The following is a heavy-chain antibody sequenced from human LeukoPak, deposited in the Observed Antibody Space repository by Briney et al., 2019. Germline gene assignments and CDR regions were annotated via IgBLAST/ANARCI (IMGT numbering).Heavy chain of an antibody. CDR1: GFIFSSYG. D-gene: IGHD4-17*01. CDR3: AKGDFGLDY. V-gene: IGHV3-33*06. CDR2: IWYDGSNK. J-gene: IGHJ4*02. Sequence: GGSLRLSCAASGFIFSSYGMHWVRQAPGKGLEWVAVIWYDGSNKYYADSVKGRFTISRDNSKNTLYLQMNSLRAEDTAVYYCAKGDFGLDYWGQGTLVTVSS.